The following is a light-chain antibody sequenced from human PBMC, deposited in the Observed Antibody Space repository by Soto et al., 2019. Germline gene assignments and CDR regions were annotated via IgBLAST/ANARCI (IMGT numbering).Light chain of an antibody. V-gene: IGLV1-40*01. CDR2: TYT. Sequence: QSVLTQPPSVSGAPGQTVTISCTGSSSNIGAIYEVYWYQHIPGAAPKPLINTYTNRPSGVPGRFSGSKSGTSASLVITGLQAEDEADYYCQSYDSRLGGVVFGGGTQLTVL. CDR1: SSNIGAIYE. J-gene: IGLJ2*01. CDR3: QSYDSRLGGVV.